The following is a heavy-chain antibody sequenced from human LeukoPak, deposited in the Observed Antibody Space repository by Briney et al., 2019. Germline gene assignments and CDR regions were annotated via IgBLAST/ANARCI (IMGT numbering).Heavy chain of an antibody. J-gene: IGHJ4*02. CDR2: IYYSGST. D-gene: IGHD4-17*01. CDR1: GGSISNYY. Sequence: SETLSLTCTVSGGSISNYYWTWIRQPPGKGLEWIGDIYYSGSTNYTPSLKSRVTISVDTSKNQFSLNLSSVTAADTAVYYCARRDGDYDGAHFDYWGQGNLVTVSS. CDR3: ARRDGDYDGAHFDY. V-gene: IGHV4-59*08.